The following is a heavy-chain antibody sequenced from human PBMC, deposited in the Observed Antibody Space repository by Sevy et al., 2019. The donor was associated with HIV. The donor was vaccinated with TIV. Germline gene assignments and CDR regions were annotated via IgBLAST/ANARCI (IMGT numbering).Heavy chain of an antibody. CDR3: ARDGGAPAAPYYYGMDV. J-gene: IGHJ6*02. Sequence: GGSLRLSCAASGFTFSSYSMYWVRQAPGKGLEWVSYISSSSSSTIYYADSVKGRFTISRDNAKNSLYLQMNSLRDEDTAVYYCARDGGAPAAPYYYGMDVWGQGTTVTVSS. CDR2: ISSSSSSTI. V-gene: IGHV3-48*02. CDR1: GFTFSSYS. D-gene: IGHD6-6*01.